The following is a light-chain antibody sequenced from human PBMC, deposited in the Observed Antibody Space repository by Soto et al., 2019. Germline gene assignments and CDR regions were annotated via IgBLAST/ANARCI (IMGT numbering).Light chain of an antibody. CDR3: SSYTSISARV. V-gene: IGLV2-14*01. CDR2: EVS. Sequence: QSALTQPASVSGSPGQSITISCTGTSSDVGSYNYVSWYQQHPGKAPKLMIYEVSNRPSGVSNRFSGSKSGNTASLTTSVLQAEDGANYYCSSYTSISARVFGGGTKLTVL. CDR1: SSDVGSYNY. J-gene: IGLJ3*02.